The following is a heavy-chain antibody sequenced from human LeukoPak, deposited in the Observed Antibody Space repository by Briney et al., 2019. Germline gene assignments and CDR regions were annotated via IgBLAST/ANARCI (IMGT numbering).Heavy chain of an antibody. CDR3: ARGGTILGPTVG. Sequence: SETLSLTRTVSGGSISSYYWSWIRQPPGKGLEWIGYIYYSGSTNYNPSLKSRVTISVDTSKNQFSLKLSSVTAADTAVYYCARGGTILGPTVGWGQGTLVTVSS. CDR1: GGSISSYY. D-gene: IGHD3-3*01. J-gene: IGHJ4*02. CDR2: IYYSGST. V-gene: IGHV4-59*01.